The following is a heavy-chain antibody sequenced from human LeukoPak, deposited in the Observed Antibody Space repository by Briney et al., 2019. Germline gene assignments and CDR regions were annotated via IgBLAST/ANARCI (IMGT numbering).Heavy chain of an antibody. V-gene: IGHV3-23*01. D-gene: IGHD6-13*01. CDR3: AKKYSSSWYYFDY. Sequence: GGSLRLSCEASGFSFSGYAMSWVRQAPGKGLDWVSGVSDSGVNTYYADSVKGRFTISRDNSKYTLFLQMNSLGAEDTAVYYCAKKYSSSWYYFDYWGQGTLVTVSS. CDR1: GFSFSGYA. CDR2: VSDSGVNT. J-gene: IGHJ4*02.